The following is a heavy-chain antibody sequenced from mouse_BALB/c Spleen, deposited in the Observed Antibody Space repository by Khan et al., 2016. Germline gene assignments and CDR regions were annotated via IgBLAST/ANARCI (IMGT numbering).Heavy chain of an antibody. CDR3: TRWSITTVVADYFDY. CDR1: GYTFTDYE. CDR2: IHPGSGGI. J-gene: IGHJ2*01. V-gene: IGHV1-15*01. D-gene: IGHD1-1*01. Sequence: QVQLKQSGAELVRPGASVKLSCKALGYTFTDYEMHWVKQTPVHGLEWIGIIHPGSGGIAYNQKFKGKATLTADKSSSTAYMELSSLTSEDSDVYYCTRWSITTVVADYFDYWGQGTTLTVSS.